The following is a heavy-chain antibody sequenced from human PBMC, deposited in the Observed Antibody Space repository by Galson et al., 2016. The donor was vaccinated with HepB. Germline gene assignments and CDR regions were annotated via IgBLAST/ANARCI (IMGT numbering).Heavy chain of an antibody. V-gene: IGHV3-7*03. CDR2: IKEDGSVK. CDR1: GFTFSSYW. D-gene: IGHD2-21*01. J-gene: IGHJ4*02. Sequence: SLRLSCAASGFTFSSYWMTWVRQAPGKGLEWVANIKEDGSVKYHVDSVQGRFTISRDNAKNSLYLKMNSLRAEDTAVYYCAREPRAGAYYFDYWGQGTLVTVSS. CDR3: AREPRAGAYYFDY.